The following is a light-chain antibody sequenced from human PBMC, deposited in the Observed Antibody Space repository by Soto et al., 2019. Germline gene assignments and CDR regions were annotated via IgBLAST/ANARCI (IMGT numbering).Light chain of an antibody. CDR1: QSVSSSY. CDR2: GAS. V-gene: IGKV3-20*01. J-gene: IGKJ1*01. Sequence: EIVLPQSPAPLSLSPGERATLSCRASQSVSSSYLAWYQQKPGQAPRLLIYGASSRATGIPDRFSGSGSGTDFTLTISRREPEDFAVYYCQWNGCSPGRWTFGQGTKVDIK. CDR3: QWNGCSPGRWT.